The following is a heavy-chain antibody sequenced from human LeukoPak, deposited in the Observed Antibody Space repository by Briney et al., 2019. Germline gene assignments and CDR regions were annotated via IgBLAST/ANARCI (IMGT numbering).Heavy chain of an antibody. V-gene: IGHV3-43D*03. CDR1: GFTFDDYA. Sequence: GGSLRLSCAASGFTFDDYAMHWVRQAPGKGLEWVSLISWDGGSTYYADSVKGRFTISRDNSKNSLYLQMNSLRAEDTALYYCAKDGSWGGSEGIAARPRYYYYYMDVWGKGTTVTVSS. CDR2: ISWDGGST. D-gene: IGHD6-6*01. CDR3: AKDGSWGGSEGIAARPRYYYYYMDV. J-gene: IGHJ6*03.